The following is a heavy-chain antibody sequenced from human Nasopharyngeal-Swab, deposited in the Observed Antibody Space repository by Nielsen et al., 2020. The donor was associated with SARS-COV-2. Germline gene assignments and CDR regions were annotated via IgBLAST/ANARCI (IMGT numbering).Heavy chain of an antibody. CDR2: INAGNGNT. CDR3: ARGIAAAGTIDY. V-gene: IGHV1-3*01. Sequence: ASVKVSCKASGYTFTGYAMHWVRQAPGQRLEWMGWINAGNGNTKYSQKFQGRVTITRDTSASTAYMELSSLRSEDTAVYYCARGIAAAGTIDYWGQGTLVTVSS. D-gene: IGHD6-13*01. CDR1: GYTFTGYA. J-gene: IGHJ4*02.